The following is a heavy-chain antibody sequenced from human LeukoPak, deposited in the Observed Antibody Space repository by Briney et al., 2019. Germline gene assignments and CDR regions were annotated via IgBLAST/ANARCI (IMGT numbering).Heavy chain of an antibody. J-gene: IGHJ4*02. Sequence: GGSLRLSCSASGFTFSSYGMHWVRQAPGKGLEWVAVIWYDGSNKDYADSVKGRVTISRDNSKNTLYLQMNSLRAADTAVYYCARRHYDSSGYLDYWGQGTLVTVSS. V-gene: IGHV3-33*01. CDR2: IWYDGSNK. D-gene: IGHD3-22*01. CDR1: GFTFSSYG. CDR3: ARRHYDSSGYLDY.